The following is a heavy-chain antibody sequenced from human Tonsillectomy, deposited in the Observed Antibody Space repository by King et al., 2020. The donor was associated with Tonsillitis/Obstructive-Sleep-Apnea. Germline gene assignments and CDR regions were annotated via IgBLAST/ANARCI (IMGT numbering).Heavy chain of an antibody. Sequence: VQLVESGGGLVQPGRSLRLSCAASGFTFDDYAMHWVRQAPGKGLEWVSGISWNSGTIGYADSVKGRFTISRDNAKNSLFLQMSSLRAEDTALYYCAKDIGPQPDGDFGYWGQGTLVTVSS. J-gene: IGHJ4*02. V-gene: IGHV3-9*01. D-gene: IGHD4-17*01. CDR2: ISWNSGTI. CDR1: GFTFDDYA. CDR3: AKDIGPQPDGDFGY.